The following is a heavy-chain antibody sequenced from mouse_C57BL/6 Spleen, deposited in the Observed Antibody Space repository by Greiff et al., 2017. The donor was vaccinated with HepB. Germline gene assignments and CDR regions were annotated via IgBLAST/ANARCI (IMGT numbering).Heavy chain of an antibody. CDR1: GYTFTSYG. Sequence: VKLMESGAELARPGASVKLSCKASGYTFTSYGISWVKQRTGQGLEWIGEIYPRSGNTYYNEKFKGKATLTADKSSSTAYMELRSLTSEDSAVYFCARGDGTYVGDYYAMDYWGQGTSVTVSS. J-gene: IGHJ4*01. V-gene: IGHV1-81*01. CDR3: ARGDGTYVGDYYAMDY. CDR2: IYPRSGNT. D-gene: IGHD2-1*01.